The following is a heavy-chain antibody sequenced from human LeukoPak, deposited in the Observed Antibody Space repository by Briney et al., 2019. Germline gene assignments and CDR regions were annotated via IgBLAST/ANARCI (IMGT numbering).Heavy chain of an antibody. J-gene: IGHJ6*02. CDR2: IKQDGSEI. CDR1: GFTFSSYW. Sequence: GGSLRLSCEVSGFTFSSYWMSWVRQAPGKGLEWVANIKQDGSEIYYVDSVKGRLTISRDNAKNSLYPQMNSLRAEDTAVYYCARLVRGVGGLDVWGQGTTLTVSS. CDR3: ARLVRGVGGLDV. V-gene: IGHV3-7*01. D-gene: IGHD3-10*01.